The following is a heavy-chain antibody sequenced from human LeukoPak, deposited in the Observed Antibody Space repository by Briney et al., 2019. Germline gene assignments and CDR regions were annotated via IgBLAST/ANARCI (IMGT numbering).Heavy chain of an antibody. V-gene: IGHV3-30*02. Sequence: GGSLRLSCGASGFTFSSYGMHWVRQAPGKGLEWVAFIRYDGRNKYYAESVKGRFTISRDNSKNTLYLQMNSLRAEDTAVYYCAKDSARKSIVGSTTRGVNDYWGQGTLVTVSS. CDR1: GFTFSSYG. J-gene: IGHJ4*02. D-gene: IGHD1-26*01. CDR2: IRYDGRNK. CDR3: AKDSARKSIVGSTTRGVNDY.